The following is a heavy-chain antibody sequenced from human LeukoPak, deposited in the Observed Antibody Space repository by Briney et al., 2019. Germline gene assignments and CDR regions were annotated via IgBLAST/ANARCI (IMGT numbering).Heavy chain of an antibody. CDR2: IPYDGSNK. V-gene: IGHV3-30*02. D-gene: IGHD1-26*01. CDR3: SKGSLVGGTSRAFDM. CDR1: GFTFITYG. J-gene: IGHJ3*02. Sequence: GGSLRLSCAASGFTFITYGMHWVRQAPGKGLECVAFIPYDGSNKYYADSLKGQSTISRDNSKNTLYLQMNSLRAEDAAVYYCSKGSLVGGTSRAFDMWGQGTMVTASS.